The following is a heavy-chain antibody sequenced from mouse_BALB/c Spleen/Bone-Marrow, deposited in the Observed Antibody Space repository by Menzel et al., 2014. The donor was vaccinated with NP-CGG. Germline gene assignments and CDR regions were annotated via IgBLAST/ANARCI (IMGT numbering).Heavy chain of an antibody. CDR3: AREGDYYGFAY. Sequence: QVHVKQSGAELAKPGASVKMSCKASGYTFTSYWMHWVKQRPGQGLEWIGYINPSTGDTEYNQKFKDKATLTADKSSSTTHLNMLTPAYEASEVYYCAREGDYYGFAYWGQGTLVTVS. CDR1: GYTFTSYW. CDR2: INPSTGDT. D-gene: IGHD1-1*01. V-gene: IGHV1-7*01. J-gene: IGHJ3*01.